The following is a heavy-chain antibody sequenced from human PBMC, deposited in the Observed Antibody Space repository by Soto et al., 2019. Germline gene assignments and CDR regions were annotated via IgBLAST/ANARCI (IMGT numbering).Heavy chain of an antibody. J-gene: IGHJ4*02. V-gene: IGHV2-26*01. CDR1: GFSLSNARMG. CDR2: IFSNAEK. CDR3: ARTIRGVGPKYYFDY. Sequence: SGPTLVNPTATLTLTCTVSGFSLSNARMGVSWIRQPPGKALEWLAHIFSNAEKSYSTSLKSRLTISKDTSKSQVVLTMTNMDPVDTSTYYCARTIRGVGPKYYFDYWGQGTLVTVSS. D-gene: IGHD3-10*01.